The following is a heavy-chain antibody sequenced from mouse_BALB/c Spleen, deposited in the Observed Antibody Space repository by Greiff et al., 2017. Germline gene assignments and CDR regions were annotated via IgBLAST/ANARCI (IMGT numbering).Heavy chain of an antibody. J-gene: IGHJ3*01. D-gene: IGHD2-10*02. V-gene: IGHV1S81*02. Sequence: QVQLQQSGAELVKPGASVKLSCKASGYTFTSYWMHWVKQRPGQGLEWIGEINPSNGRTNYNEKFKSKATLTVDKSSSTAYMQLSSLTSEDSAVYYCARGYGNYFAYWGQGTLVTVSA. CDR1: GYTFTSYW. CDR2: INPSNGRT. CDR3: ARGYGNYFAY.